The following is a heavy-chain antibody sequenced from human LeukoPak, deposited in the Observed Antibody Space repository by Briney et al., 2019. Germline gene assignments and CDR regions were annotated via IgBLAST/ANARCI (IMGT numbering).Heavy chain of an antibody. D-gene: IGHD6-6*01. V-gene: IGHV1-46*01. CDR2: INPSGGST. J-gene: IGHJ5*02. CDR3: ARGMYSSSSYWFDP. CDR1: GYTFTIYY. Sequence: ASVTVSFKASGYTFTIYYMHWVRQAPGQGLEWMGIINPSGGSTRYAQKFQGRVTMTRDTSTSTVYMEVSSLRAEDTAVYYCARGMYSSSSYWFDPWGQGTLVTVSS.